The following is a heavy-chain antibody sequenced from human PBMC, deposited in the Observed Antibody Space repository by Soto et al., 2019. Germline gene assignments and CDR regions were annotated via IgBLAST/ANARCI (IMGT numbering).Heavy chain of an antibody. D-gene: IGHD3-22*01. V-gene: IGHV1-46*03. CDR2: INPGGGNI. Sequence: ASVKVSCKASGYTFTRHYMHWVRQAPGQGLEWMGVINPGGGNIHYAQKFQGRVTMTRDTSTSTFYMELSSLRSEDTAIYYCARDHSNDEHLWWLAPWGQGTLVTVSS. J-gene: IGHJ5*02. CDR1: GYTFTRHY. CDR3: ARDHSNDEHLWWLAP.